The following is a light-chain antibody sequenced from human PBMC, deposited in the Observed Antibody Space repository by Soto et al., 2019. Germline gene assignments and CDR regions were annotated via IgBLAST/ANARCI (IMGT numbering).Light chain of an antibody. CDR2: SNN. CDR1: SSNIGSNT. V-gene: IGLV1-44*01. Sequence: QSVLTQPPSASGTPGQRVTISCSGSSSNIGSNTVNWYQQLPGTAPKLLIYSNNQRPSGVPDRFSGSKSGTSASLAISGLQSEDEADYYCAAWDDSLNYVFGTGTKPTVL. J-gene: IGLJ1*01. CDR3: AAWDDSLNYV.